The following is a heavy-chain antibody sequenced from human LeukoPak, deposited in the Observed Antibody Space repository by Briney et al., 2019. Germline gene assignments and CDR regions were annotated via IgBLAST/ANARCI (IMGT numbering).Heavy chain of an antibody. V-gene: IGHV3-43*02. CDR1: GFTFDDYA. Sequence: SGGSLRLSCVASGFTFDDYAMHWVRQAPGKGLEWVSLISGDGGSTNYADSVKGRFTISRDNSKNSLYLQMNSLKTEDTALYYCAKEPSTIGDYWGQGTLVTVSS. J-gene: IGHJ4*02. CDR2: ISGDGGST. D-gene: IGHD3-3*01. CDR3: AKEPSTIGDY.